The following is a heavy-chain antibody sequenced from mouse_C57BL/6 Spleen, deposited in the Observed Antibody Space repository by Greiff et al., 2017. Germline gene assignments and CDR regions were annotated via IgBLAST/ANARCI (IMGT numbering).Heavy chain of an antibody. J-gene: IGHJ4*01. CDR2: IDPEDGET. V-gene: IGHV14-2*01. CDR3: AVYYYGSSPYWYAMDY. Sequence: EVKLMESGAELVKPGASVKLSCTASGFNIKDYYMHWVKQRTEQGLEWIGRIDPEDGETKYAPKFQGKATITADTSSNTAYLQLSSLTSEDTAVYYCAVYYYGSSPYWYAMDYWGQGTSVTVSS. D-gene: IGHD1-1*01. CDR1: GFNIKDYY.